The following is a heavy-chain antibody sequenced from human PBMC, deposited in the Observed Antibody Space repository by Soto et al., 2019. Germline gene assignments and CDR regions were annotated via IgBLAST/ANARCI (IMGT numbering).Heavy chain of an antibody. CDR2: INAGNGNT. CDR1: GYTFTSYA. J-gene: IGHJ4*02. D-gene: IGHD2-21*02. V-gene: IGHV1-3*05. CDR3: ARSIVVVTALDY. Sequence: QVQLVQSGAEEKKPGASVKVSCKASGYTFTSYAMHWVRQAPGQRLEWMGWINAGNGNTKYSQKLLGRVTTPRETAASTAYMELSSLRSADTAVYYCARSIVVVTALDYWGQGTLVTGSS.